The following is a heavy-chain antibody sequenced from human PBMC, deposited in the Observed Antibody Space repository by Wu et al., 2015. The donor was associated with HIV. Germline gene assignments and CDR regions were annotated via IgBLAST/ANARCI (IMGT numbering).Heavy chain of an antibody. J-gene: IGHJ5*02. Sequence: QVQLVQSGAEMKKPGAPVKVSCKAFGYTFTSYGVSWVRQAPGQGLEWMGWISADNINTHYAQKLQGRVTLTTDTSTSTAYMELRSLRSDDTAVYYCARGIAVTPMANWFDPWGQGTLVTVSS. D-gene: IGHD6-19*01. CDR3: ARGIAVTPMANWFDP. CDR1: GYTFTSYG. CDR2: ISADNINT. V-gene: IGHV1-18*01.